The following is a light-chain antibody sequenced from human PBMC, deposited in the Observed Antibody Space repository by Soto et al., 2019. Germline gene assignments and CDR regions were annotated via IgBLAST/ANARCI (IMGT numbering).Light chain of an antibody. CDR2: GAF. Sequence: EIVLTQSASTLSWSPGERATLSWRASQSVSSYLAWYQQKPGQAPSLLIYGAFTRATGIPARFSGTGSGTEFTLTISSLQSEDFALYYCQQYNDWPLTFGQGTKVDIK. V-gene: IGKV3-15*01. J-gene: IGKJ1*01. CDR3: QQYNDWPLT. CDR1: QSVSSY.